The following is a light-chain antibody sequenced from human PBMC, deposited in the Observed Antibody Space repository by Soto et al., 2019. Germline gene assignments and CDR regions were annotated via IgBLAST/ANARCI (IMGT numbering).Light chain of an antibody. J-gene: IGLJ2*01. CDR3: AAWDDSLNVVV. CDR2: SNN. V-gene: IGLV1-44*01. CDR1: SSNIGSNA. Sequence: QSVLTQPPSASVTPGQRVTISCSGTSSNIGSNAVNWYQQLPGSAPKVLIYSNNQRPSGVPDRFSGSKSGTSASLAISGLQPEDEADYYCAAWDDSLNVVVFGGGTKLTVL.